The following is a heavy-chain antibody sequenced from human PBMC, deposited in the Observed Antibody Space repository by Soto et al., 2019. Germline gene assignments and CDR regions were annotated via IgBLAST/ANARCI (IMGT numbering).Heavy chain of an antibody. D-gene: IGHD6-19*01. J-gene: IGHJ4*02. V-gene: IGHV3-30-3*01. CDR1: GFTFSSYA. Sequence: QVQLVESGGGVVQPGRSLRLSCAASGFTFSSYAMHWVRQAPGKGLEWVAVISYDGSNKYYADSVKDRFTISRDNSKNTLYLQMNSLRAEDTAVSYCARDLGRQWLVRGEFDYWGQGTLVTVSS. CDR2: ISYDGSNK. CDR3: ARDLGRQWLVRGEFDY.